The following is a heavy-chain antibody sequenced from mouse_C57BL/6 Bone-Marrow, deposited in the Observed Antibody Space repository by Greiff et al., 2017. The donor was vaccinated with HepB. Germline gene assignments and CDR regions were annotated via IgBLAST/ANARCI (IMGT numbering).Heavy chain of an antibody. CDR2: IDPHSGGT. Sequence: QVQLQQPGAELVKPGASVKLSCKASGYTFTSYWMHWVKQRPGRGLEWIGRIDPHSGGTKYNEKFKSKATLTVDKPSSPAYMQLCSLSSEDSAVYDCARPDGDYSDWYFDVWGTGTTGTGSS. V-gene: IGHV1-72*01. CDR3: ARPDGDYSDWYFDV. J-gene: IGHJ1*03. CDR1: GYTFTSYW. D-gene: IGHD2-13*01.